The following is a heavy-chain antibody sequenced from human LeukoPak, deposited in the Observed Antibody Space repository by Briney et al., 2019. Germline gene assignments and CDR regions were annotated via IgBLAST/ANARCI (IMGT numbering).Heavy chain of an antibody. V-gene: IGHV3-74*01. J-gene: IGHJ4*02. CDR1: GFTFSSSW. D-gene: IGHD1-26*01. CDR2: INTDGSST. Sequence: GGSLRLSCTASGFTFSSSWMHWVRQAPGKGLVWVSRINTDGSSTSYADSVKGRFTISRDNAKNTLYLQMNSLRAEDTAVYYCAIKTWERGPEWGQGTLVTVSS. CDR3: AIKTWERGPE.